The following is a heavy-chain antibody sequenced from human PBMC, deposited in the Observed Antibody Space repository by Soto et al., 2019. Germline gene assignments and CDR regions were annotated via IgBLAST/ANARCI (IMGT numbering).Heavy chain of an antibody. CDR1: GGSMSHYL. CDR2: IHYSGTT. CDR3: AAGEASSRNLSPYYLNF. J-gene: IGHJ4*02. D-gene: IGHD6-13*01. Sequence: SETLSLTCTVSGGSMSHYLWTWIRQPPGKGLEWIGYIHYSGTTSFFPSYNPSLRSRVTISEDTSKHQFSLKFLSVTTADPAVYSCAAGEASSRNLSPYYLNFRGQGTLVTVSS. V-gene: IGHV4-59*01.